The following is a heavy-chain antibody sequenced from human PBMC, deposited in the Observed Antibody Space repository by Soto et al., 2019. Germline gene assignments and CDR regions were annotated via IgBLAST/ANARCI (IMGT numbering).Heavy chain of an antibody. Sequence: QVQLVQSGAEVKKPGSSVKVSCKASGGAFSDYAFSWVRQAPGQGLEWLGGIMPIFRAPDYAQKFQGRVTTTADKFRRTAYMEMNSLRSEDTAVYYCASWLKGPDIGNYYYGMDVWGQGTTVTVS. CDR3: ASWLKGPDIGNYYYGMDV. CDR1: GGAFSDYA. D-gene: IGHD2-15*01. V-gene: IGHV1-69*14. CDR2: IMPIFRAP. J-gene: IGHJ6*02.